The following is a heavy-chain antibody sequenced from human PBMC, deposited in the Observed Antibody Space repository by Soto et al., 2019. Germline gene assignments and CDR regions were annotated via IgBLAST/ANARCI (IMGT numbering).Heavy chain of an antibody. CDR2: ISWNSGSI. CDR3: AKDFTWYDPGYAFDI. Sequence: DVQLVESGGGLVQPGRSLRLSCAASGFTFDDYAMHWVRQAPGKGLEWVSGISWNSGSIGYADSVKGRFTISRDNAKNSLYLQMNSLRAEDTALYYCAKDFTWYDPGYAFDIWGQGTMVTVSS. D-gene: IGHD6-13*01. J-gene: IGHJ3*02. V-gene: IGHV3-9*01. CDR1: GFTFDDYA.